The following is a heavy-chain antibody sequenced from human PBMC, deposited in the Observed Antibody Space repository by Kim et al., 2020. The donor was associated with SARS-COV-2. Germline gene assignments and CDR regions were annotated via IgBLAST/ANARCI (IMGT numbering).Heavy chain of an antibody. CDR1: GYTFTSYG. D-gene: IGHD2-15*01. V-gene: IGHV1-18*01. Sequence: ASVKVSCKASGYTFTSYGISWVRQAPGQGLEWMGWISAYNGNTNYAQKLQGRVTMTTDTSTSTAYMELRCLRSDDTAVYYCARDLPWVVAATPKWDYWGQGTLVTVSS. CDR3: ARDLPWVVAATPKWDY. J-gene: IGHJ4*02. CDR2: ISAYNGNT.